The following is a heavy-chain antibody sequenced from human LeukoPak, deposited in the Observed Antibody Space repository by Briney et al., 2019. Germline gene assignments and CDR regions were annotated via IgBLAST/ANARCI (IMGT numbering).Heavy chain of an antibody. J-gene: IGHJ4*02. CDR3: ARDRYCSSTSCQPGDY. Sequence: PGRSLRLSCAASGFTFSSYAMHWVRQAPGKGLEGVAVISYDGSNKYYADSVKGRFTISRDNSKNTLYLQMNSLRAEDTAVYYCARDRYCSSTSCQPGDYWGQGTLVTVSS. CDR2: ISYDGSNK. V-gene: IGHV3-30-3*01. CDR1: GFTFSSYA. D-gene: IGHD2-2*01.